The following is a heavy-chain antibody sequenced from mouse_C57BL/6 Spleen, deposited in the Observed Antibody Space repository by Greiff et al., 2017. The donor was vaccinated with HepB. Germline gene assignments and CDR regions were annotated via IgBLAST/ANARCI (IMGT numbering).Heavy chain of an antibody. CDR2: IDPENGDT. V-gene: IGHV14-4*01. CDR3: TTLPYGSSYYFDY. J-gene: IGHJ2*01. D-gene: IGHD1-1*01. CDR1: GFNIKDDY. Sequence: EVKLMESGAELVRPGASVKLSCTASGFNIKDDYMHWVKQRPEQGLEWIGWIDPENGDTEYASKFQGKATITADTSSNTAYLQLSSLTSEDTAVYYCTTLPYGSSYYFDYWGQGTTLTVSS.